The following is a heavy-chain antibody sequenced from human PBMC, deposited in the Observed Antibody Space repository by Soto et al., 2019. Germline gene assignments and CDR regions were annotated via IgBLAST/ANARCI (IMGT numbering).Heavy chain of an antibody. CDR3: ARGPLVVLNYFES. CDR1: GYTFRNYP. CDR2: IFPLTDIP. J-gene: IGHJ4*02. V-gene: IGHV1-69*04. Sequence: SVKVSCKASGYTFRNYPINWVRQAPGQGLEWMGSIFPLTDIPDYAQNFQARLTISADKSTSTAYMELSSLTSDDTAMYFCARGPLVVLNYFESWGQGTLVTVSS.